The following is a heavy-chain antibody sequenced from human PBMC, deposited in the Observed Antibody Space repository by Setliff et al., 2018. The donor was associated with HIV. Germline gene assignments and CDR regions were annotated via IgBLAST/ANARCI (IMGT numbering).Heavy chain of an antibody. Sequence: GGSLRLSCAASGFTFRNYWMHWVRQAPGKGLVWVSRIDGDGSGTSYADSVQGRFTISRDNAKNTLYLQMNSLRVEDTAVYYCARGRPTGYFDCWGQGTLVTVSS. CDR1: GFTFRNYW. D-gene: IGHD1-1*01. CDR3: ARGRPTGYFDC. V-gene: IGHV3-74*01. CDR2: IDGDGSGT. J-gene: IGHJ4*02.